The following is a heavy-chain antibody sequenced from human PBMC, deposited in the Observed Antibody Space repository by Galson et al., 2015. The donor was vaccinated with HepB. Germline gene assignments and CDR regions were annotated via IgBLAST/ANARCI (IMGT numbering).Heavy chain of an antibody. J-gene: IGHJ4*02. Sequence: SLRLSCAVSGFTFRIYSMNWVRQAPGKGLEWVAVISYDGSNKYYADSVKGRFTISRDNSKNTLYLQMNSLRAEDTAVYYCAKDFWSGYPEGVSDYWGQGTLVTVSS. CDR2: ISYDGSNK. CDR1: GFTFRIYS. CDR3: AKDFWSGYPEGVSDY. V-gene: IGHV3-30*18. D-gene: IGHD3-3*01.